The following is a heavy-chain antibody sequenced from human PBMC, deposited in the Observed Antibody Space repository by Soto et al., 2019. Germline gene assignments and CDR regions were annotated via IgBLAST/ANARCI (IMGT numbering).Heavy chain of an antibody. Sequence: GGSLGLSCAASGFAFGCAWVVWVRQALGKGVAWVGRGKSKTNGGTTDYARPVKGRFTISRDHSKKTLYVQINSLKTEDTAVYNRITISPKRKWEPGPWRQRT. D-gene: IGHD1-26*01. J-gene: IGHJ5*02. CDR3: ITISPKRKWEPGP. CDR1: GFAFGCAW. CDR2: GKSKTNGGTT. V-gene: IGHV3-15*05.